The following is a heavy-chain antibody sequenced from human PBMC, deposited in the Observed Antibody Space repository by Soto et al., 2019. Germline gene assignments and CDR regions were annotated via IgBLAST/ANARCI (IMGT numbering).Heavy chain of an antibody. Sequence: GGSLRLSCAASGFTFSGYAMTWVRQAPGEGLEWVSSITGSGVGTYYADSLKGRLTTSRDNSKSTFYLQMNSLRAEDTAVYYCAKDFHYYGSGSYYSGYFEHWGQGTLVTVSS. J-gene: IGHJ1*01. CDR2: ITGSGVGT. V-gene: IGHV3-23*01. D-gene: IGHD3-10*01. CDR3: AKDFHYYGSGSYYSGYFEH. CDR1: GFTFSGYA.